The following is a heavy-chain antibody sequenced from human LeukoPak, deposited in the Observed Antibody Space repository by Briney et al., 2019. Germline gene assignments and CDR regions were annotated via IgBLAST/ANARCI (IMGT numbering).Heavy chain of an antibody. V-gene: IGHV1-2*02. CDR2: INPNSGGT. Sequence: ASVKVSCKASGYTFTSYDINWVRQATGQGLEWMGWINPNSGGTNYAQKFQGRVTMTRDTSISTAYMELSRLRSDDTAVYYCARGGPEWLLLGVFDYWGQGTLVTVSS. D-gene: IGHD3-22*01. CDR1: GYTFTSYD. CDR3: ARGGPEWLLLGVFDY. J-gene: IGHJ4*02.